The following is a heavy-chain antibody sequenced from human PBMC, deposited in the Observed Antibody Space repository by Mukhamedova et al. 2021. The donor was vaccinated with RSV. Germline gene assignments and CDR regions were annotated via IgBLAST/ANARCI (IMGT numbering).Heavy chain of an antibody. V-gene: IGHV3-30*02. Sequence: EWVAFILYDASSAYYADSVEGRFTISRDNSKNTLYLQMNALRAEDTAVYFCAKGDNYAHSYMDVWGGGTTVTVSS. D-gene: IGHD1-1*01. CDR2: ILYDASSA. J-gene: IGHJ6*03. CDR3: AKGDNYAHSYMDV.